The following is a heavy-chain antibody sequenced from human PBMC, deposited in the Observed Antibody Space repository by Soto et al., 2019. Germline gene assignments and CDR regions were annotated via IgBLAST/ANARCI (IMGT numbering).Heavy chain of an antibody. J-gene: IGHJ4*02. CDR2: IYYSGST. D-gene: IGHD4-17*01. Sequence: PSETLSLICIVSGSSISPYYWTWIRQPPGKGLEWIGNIYYSGSTNYNPSLKSRVTISVDTSKKQFSLKLTSVTAADTAVYYCSRVGGYYGDYPNFDYWGQGTRVTVSS. V-gene: IGHV4-59*01. CDR1: GSSISPYY. CDR3: SRVGGYYGDYPNFDY.